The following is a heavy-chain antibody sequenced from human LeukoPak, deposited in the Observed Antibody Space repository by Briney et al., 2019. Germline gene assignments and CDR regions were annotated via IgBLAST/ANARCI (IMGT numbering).Heavy chain of an antibody. Sequence: SETLSLTCSVSGGSVSSSSYYWGWIRAPPGKGLEWIGSINYSGTTYYHPSLKSRVTISVDTSKNQFSLKLSSVTAADTAVYYCARDIPTGYYDYWGQGTLVTVSS. CDR1: GGSVSSSSYY. D-gene: IGHD3-9*01. J-gene: IGHJ4*02. CDR3: ARDIPTGYYDY. V-gene: IGHV4-39*07. CDR2: INYSGTT.